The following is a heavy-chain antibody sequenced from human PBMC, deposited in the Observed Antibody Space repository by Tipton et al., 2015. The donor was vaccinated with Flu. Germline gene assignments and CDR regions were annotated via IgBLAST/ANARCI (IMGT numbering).Heavy chain of an antibody. CDR3: ARQDITSAGPNWFDT. CDR1: GESIRLSPFY. D-gene: IGHD1-14*01. V-gene: IGHV4-39*01. CDR2: VYSTGYT. J-gene: IGHJ5*02. Sequence: GLVKPSDTLSLTCNVSGESIRLSPFYWGWIRQSPGMGLQSIGSVYSTGYTYYNPSLQNRVTITVDTSKNQFSLRLTSVTAADTGVYYCARQDITSAGPNWFDTWGQGLLVTVSS.